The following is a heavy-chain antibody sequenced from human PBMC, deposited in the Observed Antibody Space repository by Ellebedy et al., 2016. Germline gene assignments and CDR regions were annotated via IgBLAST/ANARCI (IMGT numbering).Heavy chain of an antibody. CDR3: AADWSGRRFKADAFDV. D-gene: IGHD3-3*01. J-gene: IGHJ3*01. CDR1: GNTLTELP. Sequence: ASVKVSXXVSGNTLTELPMHWVRQAPGKGLEWMGTIDPEDGETIYAQKFQGRVTMTEGTSTDTAYMELSSLRSEDTAVYYCAADWSGRRFKADAFDVWGQGTMVTVSS. CDR2: IDPEDGET. V-gene: IGHV1-24*01.